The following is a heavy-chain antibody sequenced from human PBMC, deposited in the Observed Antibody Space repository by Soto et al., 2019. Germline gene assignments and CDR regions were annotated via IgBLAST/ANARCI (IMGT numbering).Heavy chain of an antibody. CDR1: GFTFSSYG. V-gene: IGHV3-33*01. Sequence: GGSLRLSCAASGFTFSSYGMHWVRQAPGKGLEWVAVIWYDGSNKYYADSVKGRFTISRDNSKNTLYLQMNSLRAEDTAVYYCARERIRTMIVVARLAPGIDDWGQGTLVTVSS. CDR3: ARERIRTMIVVARLAPGIDD. J-gene: IGHJ4*02. CDR2: IWYDGSNK. D-gene: IGHD3-22*01.